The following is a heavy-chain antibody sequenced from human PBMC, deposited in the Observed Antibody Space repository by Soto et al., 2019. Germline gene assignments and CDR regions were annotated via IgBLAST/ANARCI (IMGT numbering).Heavy chain of an antibody. J-gene: IGHJ4*02. CDR3: ARENSVQAWLHHFDH. CDR1: GFSFSSFA. D-gene: IGHD5-18*01. CDR2: ISDDGASI. Sequence: LRLSCEASGFSFSSFAMNWVRQAPGRGLEWVSYISDDGASIYYADSLKGRFTISRDNAKNSLSLQMNNLRAEDTAVYYCARENSVQAWLHHFDHWGLGTLVTVSS. V-gene: IGHV3-48*03.